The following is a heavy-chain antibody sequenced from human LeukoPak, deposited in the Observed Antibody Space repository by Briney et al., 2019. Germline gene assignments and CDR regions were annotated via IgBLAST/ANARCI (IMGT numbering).Heavy chain of an antibody. CDR2: IWYDGSNK. CDR3: ATIRSCGGDCYYFDY. Sequence: GGSLRLSCAASGFTFRNYGMHWVRQAPGKGLEWVAVIWYDGSNKYYPDSVKGRFTISRDNSKNTLYPQMNSLRAEDTAVYYCATIRSCGGDCYYFDYWGQGTLVTVSS. V-gene: IGHV3-33*03. J-gene: IGHJ4*02. D-gene: IGHD2-21*02. CDR1: GFTFRNYG.